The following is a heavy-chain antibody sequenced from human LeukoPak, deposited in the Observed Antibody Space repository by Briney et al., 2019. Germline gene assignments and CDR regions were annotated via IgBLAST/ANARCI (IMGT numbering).Heavy chain of an antibody. CDR1: GGTFSSYA. J-gene: IGHJ6*02. CDR3: ARVGKYYYGSGLMDV. V-gene: IGHV1-69*10. D-gene: IGHD3-10*01. CDR2: IIPILGIA. Sequence: SVKVSCKASGGTFSSYAISWVRQAPGQGLEWMGGIIPILGIANYAQKFQGRVTITADKSTSTAYMELSSLRSEDTAVYYCARVGKYYYGSGLMDVWGQGTTVTVSS.